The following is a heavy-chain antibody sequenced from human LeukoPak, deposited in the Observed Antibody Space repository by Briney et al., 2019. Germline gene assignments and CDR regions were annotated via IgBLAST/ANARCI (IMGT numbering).Heavy chain of an antibody. CDR2: IYHSGST. CDR3: AREVGGSPNWFDP. D-gene: IGHD2-15*01. V-gene: IGHV4-30-2*01. Sequence: PSETLSLTCAVSGGSISSGGYSWSWIRQPPGKGLEWIGYIYHSGSTYYNPSLKSRVTISVDRSKNQFSLKLSSVTAADTAVYYCAREVGGSPNWFDPWGQGTLVTVSS. J-gene: IGHJ5*02. CDR1: GGSISSGGYS.